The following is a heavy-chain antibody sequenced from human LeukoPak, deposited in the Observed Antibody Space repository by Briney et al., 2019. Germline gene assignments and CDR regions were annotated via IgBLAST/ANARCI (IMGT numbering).Heavy chain of an antibody. D-gene: IGHD5-12*01. J-gene: IGHJ4*02. Sequence: PGGSLRLSCAASGFTFSSYAMHWVRQAPGKGLEWVAVISYDGSNKYYADSVKGRFTISRDNSKNTLYLQMNSLRAEDTAVYYCARAERGYGLFDYWGQGTLVTVSS. V-gene: IGHV3-30*04. CDR3: ARAERGYGLFDY. CDR1: GFTFSSYA. CDR2: ISYDGSNK.